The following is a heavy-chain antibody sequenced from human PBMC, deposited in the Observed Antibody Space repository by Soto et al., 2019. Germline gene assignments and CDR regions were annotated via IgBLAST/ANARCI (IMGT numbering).Heavy chain of an antibody. V-gene: IGHV1-8*01. CDR2: MNPNSGNT. CDR1: GYTFTSYD. Sequence: QVQLVQSGAEVKKPGASVKVSCKASGYTFTSYDINWVRQATGQGLEWMGWMNPNSGNTGYAQKFQGRVNMTRNTSISTAYMELSSLRCDDTAVYYCAGGKIFGVVMYYYYGMDVWGQGTTVTVSS. J-gene: IGHJ6*02. D-gene: IGHD3-3*01. CDR3: AGGKIFGVVMYYYYGMDV.